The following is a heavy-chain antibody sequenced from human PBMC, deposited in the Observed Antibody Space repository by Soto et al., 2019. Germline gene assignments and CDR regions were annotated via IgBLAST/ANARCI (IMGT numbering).Heavy chain of an antibody. V-gene: IGHV4-39*01. CDR3: ARRSTVTYDY. CDR2: FYYSQST. CDR1: VGSLTSNSYY. J-gene: IGHJ4*02. Sequence: SETLSLTCTVSVGSLTSNSYYWGWIRQPPGKGLEWIGSFYYSQSTYFNPSLKSRVTISVETSKNQYSLKLSAVTAADTAVYYCARRSTVTYDYWGQGILVTVSS. D-gene: IGHD4-17*01.